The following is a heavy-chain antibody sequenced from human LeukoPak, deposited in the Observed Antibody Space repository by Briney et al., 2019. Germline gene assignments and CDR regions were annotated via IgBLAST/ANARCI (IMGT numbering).Heavy chain of an antibody. CDR1: GFTFSSYS. CDR3: AREGPGIAVVDY. CDR2: ISSSSSYI. Sequence: GGSLRLSCAASGFTFSSYSMNWVRQAPGKGLEWVSSISSSSSYIYYADSVKGRFTISRDNAKNSLYLQMNSLRAEDTAVYYCAREGPGIAVVDYWGQGTLVTVSS. V-gene: IGHV3-21*01. J-gene: IGHJ4*02. D-gene: IGHD6-19*01.